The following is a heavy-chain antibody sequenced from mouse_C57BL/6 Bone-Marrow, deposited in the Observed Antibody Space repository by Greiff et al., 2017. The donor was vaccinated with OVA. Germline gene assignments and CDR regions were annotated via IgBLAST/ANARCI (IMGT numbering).Heavy chain of an antibody. J-gene: IGHJ1*03. Sequence: QVQLQQSGAELVRPGASVTLSCKASGYTFTAYEMHWVKQTPVHGLEWIGAIDPETGGTAYNQKFKGKAILTADKSSSTAYMELRSLTSEDSAVYYCTSPITTVVGYFDVWGTGTTVTVSS. V-gene: IGHV1-15*01. D-gene: IGHD1-1*01. CDR1: GYTFTAYE. CDR3: TSPITTVVGYFDV. CDR2: IDPETGGT.